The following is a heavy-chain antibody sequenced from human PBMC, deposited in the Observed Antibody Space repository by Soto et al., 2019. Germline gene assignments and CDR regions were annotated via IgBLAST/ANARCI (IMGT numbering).Heavy chain of an antibody. CDR2: LYYFDGT. J-gene: IGHJ6*04. V-gene: IGHV3-53*01. D-gene: IGHD3-16*01. CDR1: VLTVIGKKY. Sequence: PVDSLILSCSSFVLTVIGKKYISCVRHAPGKGLECVSALYYFDGTYYADSVKCRFTTSIDTSRTIVYLQMNSLRLDDTAVYFCATWKIKEHDYEIWGKGKTVTVSS. CDR3: ATWKIKEHDYEI.